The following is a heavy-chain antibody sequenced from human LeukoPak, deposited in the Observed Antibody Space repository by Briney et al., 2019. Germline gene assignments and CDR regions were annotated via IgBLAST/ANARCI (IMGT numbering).Heavy chain of an antibody. J-gene: IGHJ2*01. CDR1: GFTFDDYA. Sequence: GGSLRLSCAASGFTFDDYAMHWVRQAPGKGLEWVSGISWNSGSIGYADSVKGRFTISRDNAKNSLYLQMNSLRAEDTAVYYCARDYDSSGYYYGWYFDLWGRGTLVTVSS. V-gene: IGHV3-9*01. CDR2: ISWNSGSI. D-gene: IGHD3-22*01. CDR3: ARDYDSSGYYYGWYFDL.